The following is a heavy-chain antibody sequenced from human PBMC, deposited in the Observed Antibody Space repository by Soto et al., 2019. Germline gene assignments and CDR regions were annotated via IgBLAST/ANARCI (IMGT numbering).Heavy chain of an antibody. V-gene: IGHV3-23*01. CDR3: ARDQDIAAAGKFDY. CDR1: GFTFSSYA. J-gene: IGHJ4*02. CDR2: ITSSGSRK. Sequence: PGGSLRLSCTASGFTFSSYAMTWVRQAPGRGLEGVSVITSSGSRKYYADSVKGRFTISRDNSKNTLYLQMNSLRAEDTAVYYCARDQDIAAAGKFDYWGQGTLVTVSS. D-gene: IGHD6-13*01.